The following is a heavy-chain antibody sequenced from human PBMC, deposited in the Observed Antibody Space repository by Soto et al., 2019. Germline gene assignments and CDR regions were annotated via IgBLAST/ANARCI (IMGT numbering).Heavy chain of an antibody. CDR1: GFTFSSYA. V-gene: IGHV3-23*01. Sequence: GGSLRLSCAASGFTFSSYAMSWVRQAPGKGLEWVSAMSGSGGSTYYADSVKGRFTISRDNSKNTLYLQMNSLRAEGTAVYYCAKGGDWNYVSFFDYWGQGTLVTVSS. D-gene: IGHD1-7*01. CDR3: AKGGDWNYVSFFDY. J-gene: IGHJ4*02. CDR2: MSGSGGST.